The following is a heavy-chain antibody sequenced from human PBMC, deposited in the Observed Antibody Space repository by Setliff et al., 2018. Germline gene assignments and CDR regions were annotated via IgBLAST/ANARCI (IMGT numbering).Heavy chain of an antibody. J-gene: IGHJ4*02. V-gene: IGHV3-43*01. CDR2: ISWDGGTT. CDR1: GFSFHDYT. Sequence: GESLTISCAASGFSFHDYTMQWVRQVPGKGLEWVSLISWDGGTTYYADSLRGRFTVSRDNSNHSLFLQMNSLRPEDTALYYCARSTYYFDSSGYKAYYFDYWGQGTQVTVSS. D-gene: IGHD3-22*01. CDR3: ARSTYYFDSSGYKAYYFDY.